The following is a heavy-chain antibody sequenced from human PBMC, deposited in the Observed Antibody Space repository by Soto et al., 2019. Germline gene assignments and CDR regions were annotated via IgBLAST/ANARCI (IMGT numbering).Heavy chain of an antibody. V-gene: IGHV3-53*01. D-gene: IGHD4-4*01. J-gene: IGHJ3*02. Sequence: DVQLVESGGGLIQPGGSLRLSCEAFGLTVSGKKYMAWVRQAPGKGLEWVSGVYDTDGTYYADSVKGRFTSSRDSSKTIVYLQMNSLRPDDTAVYYCASWRLQEHAYDIWGRGPKVTVSS. CDR3: ASWRLQEHAYDI. CDR2: VYDTDGT. CDR1: GLTVSGKKY.